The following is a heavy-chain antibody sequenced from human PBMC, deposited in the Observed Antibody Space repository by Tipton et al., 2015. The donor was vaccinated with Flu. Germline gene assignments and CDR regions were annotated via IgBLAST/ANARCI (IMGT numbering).Heavy chain of an antibody. V-gene: IGHV3-23*01. Sequence: SLRLSCAASGFTFSSYAMSWVRQAPGKGLEWVSAISGSGGSTYYADSVKGRFTISRDNSKNTLYLQMNSLRAEDTAVYYCAKDNAMVRGVTSQIYYYGMDVWGQGTTVTVSS. J-gene: IGHJ6*02. CDR2: ISGSGGST. CDR3: AKDNAMVRGVTSQIYYYGMDV. D-gene: IGHD3-10*01. CDR1: GFTFSSYA.